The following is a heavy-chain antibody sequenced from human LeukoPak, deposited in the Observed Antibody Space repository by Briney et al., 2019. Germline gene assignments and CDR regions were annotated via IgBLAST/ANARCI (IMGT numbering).Heavy chain of an antibody. D-gene: IGHD2-15*01. CDR3: ARDPPHCSGGSCYSGHDY. J-gene: IGHJ4*02. CDR2: ISSSGSAI. CDR1: GFTFNSYA. Sequence: GGSLRLSCAASGFTFNSYALNWVRQAPGKGLEWVSYISSSGSAIYYADSVEGRFTTFRDNARNSLYLQLNSLRAEDSAVYYCARDPPHCSGGSCYSGHDYWGQGTLVTVSS. V-gene: IGHV3-48*01.